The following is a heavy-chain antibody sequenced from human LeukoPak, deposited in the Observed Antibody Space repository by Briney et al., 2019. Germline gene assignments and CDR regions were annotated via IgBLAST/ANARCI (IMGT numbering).Heavy chain of an antibody. Sequence: SVKVSCKASGGTFSSYAISWVRQAPGPGLEWMGGIIPIFGTANYAQKFQGRVTITADKSTSTAYMELSSLRSEDTAVYYCARYCSSTSCYFFDPWGQGTLVTVSS. J-gene: IGHJ5*02. D-gene: IGHD2-2*01. CDR1: GGTFSSYA. V-gene: IGHV1-69*06. CDR3: ARYCSSTSCYFFDP. CDR2: IIPIFGTA.